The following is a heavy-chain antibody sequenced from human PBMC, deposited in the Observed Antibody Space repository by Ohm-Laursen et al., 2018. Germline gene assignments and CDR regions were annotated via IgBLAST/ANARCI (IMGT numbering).Heavy chain of an antibody. D-gene: IGHD3-3*01. Sequence: SETLSLTCAVSGYSISSGYYWGWIRQPPGKGLEWIGTIYHSGSTNYNPSLKSRVTISVDTSKNQFSLKLSSVTAADTAVYYCARDLEGSRGPWGQGTLVTVSS. CDR3: ARDLEGSRGP. V-gene: IGHV4-38-2*02. CDR2: IYHSGST. CDR1: GYSISSGYY. J-gene: IGHJ5*02.